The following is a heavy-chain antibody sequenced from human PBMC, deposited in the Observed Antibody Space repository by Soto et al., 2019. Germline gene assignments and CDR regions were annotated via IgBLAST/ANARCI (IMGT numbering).Heavy chain of an antibody. V-gene: IGHV1-2*04. CDR3: ARAGGYYYGSGSYEHYYYYYMDV. Sequence: GASVKVSCKASGYTFTGYYMHWVRQAPGQGLEWMGWINPNSGGTNYAQKFQGWVTMTRDTSISTAYMELSRLRSDDTAVYYCARAGGYYYGSGSYEHYYYYYMDVWGKGTTVTVSS. D-gene: IGHD3-10*01. CDR2: INPNSGGT. CDR1: GYTFTGYY. J-gene: IGHJ6*03.